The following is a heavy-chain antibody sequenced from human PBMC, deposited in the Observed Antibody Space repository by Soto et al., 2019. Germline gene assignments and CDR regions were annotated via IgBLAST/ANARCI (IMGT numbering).Heavy chain of an antibody. V-gene: IGHV3-11*01. CDR2: ISSSGSTI. Sequence: GGSLRLSCAASGFTFSDYYMSWIRQAPGKGLEWVSYISSSGSTIYYADSVKGRFTISRDNAKNSLYLQMNSLRAEDTAVYYCAREGGIAVAGTRLFNFDYWGQGTLVTVSS. CDR3: AREGGIAVAGTRLFNFDY. CDR1: GFTFSDYY. J-gene: IGHJ4*02. D-gene: IGHD6-19*01.